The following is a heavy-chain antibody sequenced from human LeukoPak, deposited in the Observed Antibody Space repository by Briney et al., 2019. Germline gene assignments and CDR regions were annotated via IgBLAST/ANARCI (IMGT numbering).Heavy chain of an antibody. V-gene: IGHV4-39*01. J-gene: IGHJ4*02. CDR1: GGSISSSSYY. Sequence: SETLSLTCTVSGGSISSSSYYWGWIRQPPGKGLEWSGSIYYSGSTYYNPSLKSRVTISVDTSKNQSSLQLSSVTAADTAVYYCAPGYSGYFDYWGQGTLVTVSS. D-gene: IGHD5-12*01. CDR3: APGYSGYFDY. CDR2: IYYSGST.